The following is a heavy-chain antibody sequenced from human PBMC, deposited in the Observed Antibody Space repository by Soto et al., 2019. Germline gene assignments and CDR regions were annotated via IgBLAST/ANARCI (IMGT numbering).Heavy chain of an antibody. CDR2: RNPNTGNS. J-gene: IGHJ4*02. CDR1: GYTFTSYD. D-gene: IGHD3-16*01. CDR3: LRRAGTKRRNGFGADKYYFDF. Sequence: QVQLVQSGAEVRKPGASVKVSCEASGYTFTSYDIYWVRQATGQGLEWMGWRNPNTGNSGYAQKFQGHVTLTSDTSIRKALMELSRLLFGATAVYFCLRRAGTKRRNGFGADKYYFDFWGPGTLVTVSS. V-gene: IGHV1-8*01.